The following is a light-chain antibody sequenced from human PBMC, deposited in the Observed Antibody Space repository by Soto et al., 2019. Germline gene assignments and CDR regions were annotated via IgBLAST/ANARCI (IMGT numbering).Light chain of an antibody. J-gene: IGKJ1*01. V-gene: IGKV1-5*03. CDR2: KAS. Sequence: GDRVIITCRASESISSWLAWYQQKPRKAPKLLIYKASTLASGVPSRFSGSGSGTELTPTITSLQPDDFATYYCQQYNSYPWTFGKGTKV. CDR3: QQYNSYPWT. CDR1: ESISSW.